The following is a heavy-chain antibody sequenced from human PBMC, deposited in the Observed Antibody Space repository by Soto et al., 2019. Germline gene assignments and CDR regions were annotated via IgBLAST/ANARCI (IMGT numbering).Heavy chain of an antibody. V-gene: IGHV3-30*03. CDR2: IRDDGKKT. D-gene: IGHD5-18*01. Sequence: PGGSLRLSCAASGFTFSNYIYHWVSQAPGKGLQWVAVIRDDGKKTNYATSVRGRFTVSRDMSKSTIFLQMNNLRIDDSAIYSCAREGDSHAFRGFDLWGQGTPITVSS. J-gene: IGHJ5*02. CDR3: AREGDSHAFRGFDL. CDR1: GFTFSNYI.